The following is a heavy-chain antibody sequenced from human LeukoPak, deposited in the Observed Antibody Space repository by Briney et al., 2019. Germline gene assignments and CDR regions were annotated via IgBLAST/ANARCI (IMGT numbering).Heavy chain of an antibody. D-gene: IGHD3-10*01. CDR3: ARLLTYYYGSGGRYNWFDP. Sequence: SETLSLTCNVSGGSITTSNYYWSWLRQPPGKGLEWIGEINHSGSTNYNPSLKSRVTISVDTSKNQFSLKLSSVTAADTAVYYCARLLTYYYGSGGRYNWFDPWGQGTLVTVSS. J-gene: IGHJ5*02. V-gene: IGHV4-39*07. CDR2: INHSGST. CDR1: GGSITTSNYY.